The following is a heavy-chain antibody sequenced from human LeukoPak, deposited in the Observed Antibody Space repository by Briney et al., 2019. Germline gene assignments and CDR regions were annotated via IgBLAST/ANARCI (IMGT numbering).Heavy chain of an antibody. D-gene: IGHD3-10*01. CDR2: IYSGGST. Sequence: GGSLRLSCEASGSTFSSYTMNWVRQAPGKGLEWVSIIYSGGSTFYADSVKGRFTISRDNSKNTLYLQMNSLRAEDTAVYYCAKDDAWLRFGEWSQGTLVTVSS. CDR1: GSTFSSYT. CDR3: AKDDAWLRFGE. J-gene: IGHJ4*02. V-gene: IGHV3-53*01.